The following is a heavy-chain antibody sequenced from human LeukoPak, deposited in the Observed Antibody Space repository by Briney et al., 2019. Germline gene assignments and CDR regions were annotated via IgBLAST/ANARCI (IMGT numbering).Heavy chain of an antibody. Sequence: GGSLRLSCAASGFTFSSYAMHWVRQAPGKGLEWVAVISYDGSNKYYADSVKGRFTISRDNSKNTLYLQMNSLRAEDTAAYYCARESVDDILTGIDAFDIWGQGTMVTVSS. CDR2: ISYDGSNK. CDR3: ARESVDDILTGIDAFDI. D-gene: IGHD3-9*01. V-gene: IGHV3-30-3*01. J-gene: IGHJ3*02. CDR1: GFTFSSYA.